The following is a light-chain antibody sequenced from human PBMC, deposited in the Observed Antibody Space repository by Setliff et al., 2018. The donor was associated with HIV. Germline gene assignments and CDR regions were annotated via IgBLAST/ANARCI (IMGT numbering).Light chain of an antibody. Sequence: SYALTQPSSVSVSPGQTARITCSGDVLAKTYARWFQQRPGQAPVLVISGDNERPSGIPERFSGSSSGTTVTLTISGAQIEDEADYYCYSAADNNVVFGGGTKVTVL. V-gene: IGLV3-27*01. CDR3: YSAADNNVV. CDR1: VLAKTY. J-gene: IGLJ3*02. CDR2: GDN.